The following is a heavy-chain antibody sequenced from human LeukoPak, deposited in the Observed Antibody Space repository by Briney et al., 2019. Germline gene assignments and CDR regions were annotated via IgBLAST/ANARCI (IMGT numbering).Heavy chain of an antibody. CDR1: GYTFTGYY. CDR3: ARDPHYDYVWGSSYLPGPH. D-gene: IGHD3-16*01. V-gene: IGHV1-2*02. Sequence: ASVKVSCKASGYTFTGYYIHWVRQAPGQGLEWMGWINPNSGGTNYAQKFQGRVTMTRDTSISTAYMELRSLRSDDTAVYYCARDPHYDYVWGSSYLPGPHWGQGTLVTVSS. CDR2: INPNSGGT. J-gene: IGHJ4*02.